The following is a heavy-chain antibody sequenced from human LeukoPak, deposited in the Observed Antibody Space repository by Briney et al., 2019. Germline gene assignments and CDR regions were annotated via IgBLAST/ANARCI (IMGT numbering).Heavy chain of an antibody. V-gene: IGHV3-53*01. J-gene: IGHJ3*02. D-gene: IGHD2-15*01. Sequence: GGSLRLSCAASGFTFSSYWMSWVRQAPGKGLEWVSVIYSGGSTYYADSVKGRFTISRDNSKNTLYLQMNSLRAEDTAVYYCARLSSLYAFDIWGQGTMVTVSS. CDR2: IYSGGST. CDR3: ARLSSLYAFDI. CDR1: GFTFSSYW.